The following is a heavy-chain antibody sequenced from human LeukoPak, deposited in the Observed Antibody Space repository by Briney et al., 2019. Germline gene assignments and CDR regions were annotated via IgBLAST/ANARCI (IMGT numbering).Heavy chain of an antibody. CDR2: ITGSGGAA. Sequence: GGSLRLSCAASGLTFSSFPMNWVRQAPGKGLEWVSAITGSGGAAYYAASVKGRFTISRDNSKNRLYLQMDFLRAEDTAVYYCAKITSEGSWGQGTLVTVSS. J-gene: IGHJ5*02. V-gene: IGHV3-23*01. CDR1: GLTFSSFP. D-gene: IGHD3-10*01. CDR3: AKITSEGS.